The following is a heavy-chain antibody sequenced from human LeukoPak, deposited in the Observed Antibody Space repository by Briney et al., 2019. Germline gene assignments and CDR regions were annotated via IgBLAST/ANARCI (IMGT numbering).Heavy chain of an antibody. CDR3: AKGWTGYHPPYYFDY. Sequence: GGSLRLSCAASGFTFSSYAVSWVRQAPGKGLEWVSAISGSGGSTYYTDSVKGRFTISRDNSKNTLYLQMNSLRAEDTAVYYCAKGWTGYHPPYYFDYWGQGTLVTVSS. CDR2: ISGSGGST. J-gene: IGHJ4*02. CDR1: GFTFSSYA. D-gene: IGHD3/OR15-3a*01. V-gene: IGHV3-23*01.